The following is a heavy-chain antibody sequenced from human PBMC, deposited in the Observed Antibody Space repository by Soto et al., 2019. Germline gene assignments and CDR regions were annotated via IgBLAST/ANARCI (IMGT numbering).Heavy chain of an antibody. J-gene: IGHJ3*02. V-gene: IGHV3-30*18. D-gene: IGHD3-22*01. CDR2: ISYDGSNK. CDR3: AKALYYYDSSGPNAFDI. CDR1: GXTFSSYG. Sequence: LRLSFAASGXTFSSYGMHWVRQAPGKGLEWVAVISYDGSNKYYADSVKGRFTISRDNSKNTLYLQMNSLRAEDTAVYYCAKALYYYDSSGPNAFDIWGQGTMVTVSS.